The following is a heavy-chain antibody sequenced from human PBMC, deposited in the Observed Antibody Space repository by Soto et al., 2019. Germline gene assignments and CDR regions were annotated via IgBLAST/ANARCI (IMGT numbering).Heavy chain of an antibody. CDR1: GFTFSSYW. CDR3: AKVPLSLRFYDY. V-gene: IGHV3-74*01. Sequence: GGSLRLCCAASGFTFSSYWMHWVRQAPGKGLVWVSRINSDGSSTSYADSVKGRFTISRDNAKNTLYLQTNSLRADDTAIYYCAKVPLSLRFYDYWGQGTLVTVSS. J-gene: IGHJ4*02. D-gene: IGHD4-17*01. CDR2: INSDGSST.